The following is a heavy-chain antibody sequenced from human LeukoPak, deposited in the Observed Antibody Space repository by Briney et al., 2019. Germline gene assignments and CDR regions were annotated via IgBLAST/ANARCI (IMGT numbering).Heavy chain of an antibody. CDR2: ISSSSTTI. V-gene: IGHV3-48*01. J-gene: IGHJ4*02. D-gene: IGHD3-3*01. CDR3: ARGPYKDFWSGYSDY. CDR1: GFTFSTYS. Sequence: PGGSLRLSCSASGFTFSTYSMNWVRQAPGKGVEWVSYISSSSTTIYYADSVKGRFTISRDNAKNSLYLQMNSLRVADTAVYYCARGPYKDFWSGYSDYWGQGTLVTVSS.